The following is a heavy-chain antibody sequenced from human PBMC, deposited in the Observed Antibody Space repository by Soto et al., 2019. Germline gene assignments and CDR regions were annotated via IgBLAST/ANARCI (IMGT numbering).Heavy chain of an antibody. CDR2: IYYSGST. Sequence: ASETLSLTCTVSGGSISSGDYYWSWIRQPPGKGLEWIGYIYYSGSTYYNPSLKSRVTISVDTSKNQFSLKLSSVTAADTAVYYCARLHDILTGPPGWFDPWGQGTLVTSPQ. V-gene: IGHV4-30-4*01. J-gene: IGHJ5*02. D-gene: IGHD3-9*01. CDR3: ARLHDILTGPPGWFDP. CDR1: GGSISSGDYY.